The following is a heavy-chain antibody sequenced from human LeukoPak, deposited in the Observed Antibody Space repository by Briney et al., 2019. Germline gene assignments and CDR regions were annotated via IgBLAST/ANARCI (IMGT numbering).Heavy chain of an antibody. D-gene: IGHD6-19*01. J-gene: IGHJ4*02. CDR2: IKQDGSEK. V-gene: IGHV3-7*04. CDR1: GFTFSSYW. Sequence: GGSLRLSCAAPGFTFSSYWMSWDRQAPGKGLEWVANIKQDGSEKYYVDSVKGRFTISRDNAKNSLYLQMNSLRAEDTAVYYCARGIAVAVNDYWGQGTLVTVSS. CDR3: ARGIAVAVNDY.